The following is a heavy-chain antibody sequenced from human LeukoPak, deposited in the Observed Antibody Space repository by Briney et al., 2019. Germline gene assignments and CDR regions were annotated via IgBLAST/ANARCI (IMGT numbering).Heavy chain of an antibody. J-gene: IGHJ3*02. CDR3: ARELSAMVIAFDI. V-gene: IGHV1-8*01. D-gene: IGHD5-18*01. Sequence: ASVKVSCKASGYTFTSYDINWVRQATGQGLEWMGWMNPNSGNTGYAQKFQGRVTMTRNTSISTACMELSSLRSEDTAVYYCARELSAMVIAFDIWGQGTMVTVSS. CDR1: GYTFTSYD. CDR2: MNPNSGNT.